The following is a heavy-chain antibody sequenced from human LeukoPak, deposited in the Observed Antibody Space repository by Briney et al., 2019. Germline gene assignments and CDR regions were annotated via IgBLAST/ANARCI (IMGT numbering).Heavy chain of an antibody. CDR3: ASTREGTGSLHLDY. CDR1: GFTFSSYA. CDR2: ISYDGSNK. Sequence: GGSLRLSCAASGFTFSSYAMHWVRQAPGKGLEWVAVISYDGSNKYYADSVKGRFTISRDNSKNTLYLQMNSLRAEDTAVYYCASTREGTGSLHLDYWGQGTLVTVSS. V-gene: IGHV3-30-3*01. D-gene: IGHD3-16*02. J-gene: IGHJ4*02.